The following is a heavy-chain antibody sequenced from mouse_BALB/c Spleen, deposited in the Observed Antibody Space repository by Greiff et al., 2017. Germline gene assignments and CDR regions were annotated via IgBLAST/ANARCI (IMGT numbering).Heavy chain of an antibody. Sequence: VKLMESGPGLVAPSQSLSITCTVSGFSLTNSGVHWVRQSPGKGLEWLGVIWGDGSTNYNSAFKSRLSISKDNSKSQVFLKMNSLQTDDTARYYCAKRGYGSSYPMFAYWGQGTLVTVSA. J-gene: IGHJ3*01. D-gene: IGHD1-1*01. CDR2: IWGDGST. CDR1: GFSLTNSG. CDR3: AKRGYGSSYPMFAY. V-gene: IGHV2-6-6*01.